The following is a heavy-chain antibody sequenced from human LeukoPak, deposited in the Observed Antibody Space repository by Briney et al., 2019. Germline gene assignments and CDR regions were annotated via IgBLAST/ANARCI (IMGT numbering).Heavy chain of an antibody. V-gene: IGHV3-11*03. Sequence: PGGSLRLSCAASGFNFSGYEMNWVRQAAGKGLEWVSYISSSSSYTNYADSVKGRFTISRDNAKNSLYLQMNSLRAEDTAVYYCARVAGWELPETQFDPWGQGTLVTVSS. CDR3: ARVAGWELPETQFDP. D-gene: IGHD1-26*01. CDR1: GFNFSGYE. CDR2: ISSSSSYT. J-gene: IGHJ5*02.